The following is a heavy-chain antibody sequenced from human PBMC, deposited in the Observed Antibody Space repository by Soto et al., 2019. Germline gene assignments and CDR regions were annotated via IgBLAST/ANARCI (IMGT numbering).Heavy chain of an antibody. CDR3: ARHLGEGYFDY. V-gene: IGHV4-30-4*01. CDR1: GGSMSSGDYY. CDR2: ISYSGTT. J-gene: IGHJ4*02. Sequence: PSETLSLTCTVSGGSMSSGDYYWSWIRQPPGKGLEWIGYISYSGTTYYNPSLKSRVTISVDTSKSHFSLKLSSVTAADTAVYYCARHLGEGYFDYWGQGTLVTVSS.